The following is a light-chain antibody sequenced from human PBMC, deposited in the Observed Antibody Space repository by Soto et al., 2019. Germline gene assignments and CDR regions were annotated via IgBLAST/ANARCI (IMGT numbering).Light chain of an antibody. V-gene: IGKV1-5*01. CDR1: QSISSW. Sequence: DFQMTQSPSTLSASVGDRFAITCRASQSISSWLAWYQQKPGKAPKLLIYDASSLESGVPSRFSGSGSGTEFTLTISSLQPDDFATYYCQQYNSYSWTFGQGTKVDIK. J-gene: IGKJ1*01. CDR3: QQYNSYSWT. CDR2: DAS.